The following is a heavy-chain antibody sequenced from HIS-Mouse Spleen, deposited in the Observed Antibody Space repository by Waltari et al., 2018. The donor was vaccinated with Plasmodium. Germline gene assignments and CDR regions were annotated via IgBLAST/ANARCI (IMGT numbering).Heavy chain of an antibody. J-gene: IGHJ2*01. CDR1: GLTVSSYW. CDR3: ASSWYWYFDL. CDR2: IKQDGSEK. V-gene: IGHV3-7*01. D-gene: IGHD6-13*01. Sequence: EVQLVESGGGLVQPGGSRRLSCAAGGLTVSSYWMSWVRQAPGKGLEWVANIKQDGSEKYYVDSVKGRFTISRDNAKNSLYLQMNSLRAEDTAVYYCASSWYWYFDLWGRGTLVTVSS.